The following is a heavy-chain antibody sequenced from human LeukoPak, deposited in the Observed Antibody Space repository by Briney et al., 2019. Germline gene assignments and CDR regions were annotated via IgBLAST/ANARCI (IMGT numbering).Heavy chain of an antibody. CDR3: AKEYCSGGSCYSGY. CDR1: GFSFSSYA. D-gene: IGHD2-15*01. J-gene: IGHJ4*02. Sequence: PGGSLRLSCAASGFSFSSYAMSWVRQAPGKGLEWVSAISSSGYTTYYADSVKGRLSISRDNSKNTVYLQMSSLRGEDTAVYHCAKEYCSGGSCYSGYWGQGALVTVSS. V-gene: IGHV3-23*01. CDR2: ISSSGYTT.